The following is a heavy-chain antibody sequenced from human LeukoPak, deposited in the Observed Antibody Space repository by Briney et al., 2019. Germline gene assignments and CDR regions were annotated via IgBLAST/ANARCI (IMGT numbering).Heavy chain of an antibody. Sequence: PSETLSLTCAVSGYSISSGYYWGWIRQPPGKGLEWIGSIYHSGSTYYNPSLKSRVTISVDTPKNQFSLKLGSVTAADTAVYYCARLGYCSSTSCYGPHNFDYWGQGTLVTVSS. V-gene: IGHV4-38-2*01. J-gene: IGHJ4*02. CDR1: GYSISSGYY. D-gene: IGHD2-2*01. CDR2: IYHSGST. CDR3: ARLGYCSSTSCYGPHNFDY.